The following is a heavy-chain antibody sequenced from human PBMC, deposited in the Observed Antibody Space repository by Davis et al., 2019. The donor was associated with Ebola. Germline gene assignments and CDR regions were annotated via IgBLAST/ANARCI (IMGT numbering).Heavy chain of an antibody. V-gene: IGHV2-5*02. D-gene: IGHD3-10*01. Sequence: SGPTLVKPTQTLTLTCTFSGFSLSTSGVGVGWIRQPPGKALERLALIYWDDDKRYSPSLKSRLTITKDTSKNQVVLTMTNMDPVDTATYYCARISIYGSGSLPDYWGQGTLVTVSS. CDR3: ARISIYGSGSLPDY. CDR1: GFSLSTSGVG. J-gene: IGHJ4*02. CDR2: IYWDDDK.